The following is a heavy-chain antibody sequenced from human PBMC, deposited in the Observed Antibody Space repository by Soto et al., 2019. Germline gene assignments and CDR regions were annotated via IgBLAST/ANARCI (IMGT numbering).Heavy chain of an antibody. V-gene: IGHV4-34*01. CDR2: IDPSGST. D-gene: IGHD7-27*01. Sequence: PSQTLPLPCAVYGGSLIDYYWRWIRQSPGKGLEWIGEIDPSGSTDYDPSLKSRVTISIDTSKNQFSLKLTSVTAADTAVYNCARGRDEYKLGNVWVSGTTVSVSS. J-gene: IGHJ6*04. CDR3: ARGRDEYKLGNV. CDR1: GGSLIDYY.